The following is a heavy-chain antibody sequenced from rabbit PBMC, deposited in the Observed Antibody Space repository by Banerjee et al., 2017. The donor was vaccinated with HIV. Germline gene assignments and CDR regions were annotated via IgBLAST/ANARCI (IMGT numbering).Heavy chain of an antibody. CDR3: ARGYDDYGDGASYFNL. V-gene: IGHV1S40*01. J-gene: IGHJ4*01. Sequence: QSLEEAGGDLVKPGASLTLTCTASGFSFSSSYNMCWVRQAPGKGLEWIACIYTGSSGSTYYATWAKGRFTISKTSSTTVTLQMTSLTAADTATYFCARGYDDYGDGASYFNLWGPGTLVTVS. CDR2: IYTGSSGST. CDR1: GFSFSSSYN. D-gene: IGHD2-1*01.